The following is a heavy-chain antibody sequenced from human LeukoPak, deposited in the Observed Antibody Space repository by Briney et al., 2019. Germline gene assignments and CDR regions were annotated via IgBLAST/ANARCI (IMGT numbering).Heavy chain of an antibody. V-gene: IGHV3-48*03. D-gene: IGHD2-15*01. CDR3: ARDLYWYHYYYGMDV. J-gene: IGHJ6*04. Sequence: GSLRLSCAASGFTFSSYEMNWVRQAPGKGLEWVSYISSSGSTIYYADSVKGRFTISRDNAKNSLYLQMNSLRAEDTAVYYCARDLYWYHYYYGMDVWGKGTTVTVSS. CDR1: GFTFSSYE. CDR2: ISSSGSTI.